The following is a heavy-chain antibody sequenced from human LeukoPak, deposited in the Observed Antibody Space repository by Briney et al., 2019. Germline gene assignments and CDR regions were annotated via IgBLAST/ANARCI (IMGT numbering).Heavy chain of an antibody. CDR2: INPSGGST. Sequence: ASVKVSCKASGYTFTGYYMHWVRQAPGQGLEWMGIINPSGGSTSYAQKFQGRVTMTRDTSTSTVYMELSSLRSEDTAVYYCARDRPGIAAAGTRRAEYFQHWGQGTLVTVSS. D-gene: IGHD6-13*01. CDR1: GYTFTGYY. V-gene: IGHV1-46*01. CDR3: ARDRPGIAAAGTRRAEYFQH. J-gene: IGHJ1*01.